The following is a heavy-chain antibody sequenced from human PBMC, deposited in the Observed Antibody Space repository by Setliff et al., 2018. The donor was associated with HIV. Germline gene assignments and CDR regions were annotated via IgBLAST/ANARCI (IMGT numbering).Heavy chain of an antibody. J-gene: IGHJ4*02. Sequence: ASVKVSCKASGYRFTGFAIHWVRQAPGQRFEWMGWINAGTGNTKYSQKFQDRVTISRDIHANTAYMELSSLRAEDTAIYYCARSLREYSYGSPDYWGPGTLVTVSS. CDR1: GYRFTGFA. CDR2: INAGTGNT. V-gene: IGHV1-3*01. D-gene: IGHD5-18*01. CDR3: ARSLREYSYGSPDY.